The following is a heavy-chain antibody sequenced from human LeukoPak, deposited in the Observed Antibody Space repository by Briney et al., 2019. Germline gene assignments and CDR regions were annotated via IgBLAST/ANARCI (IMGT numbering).Heavy chain of an antibody. V-gene: IGHV1-2*02. CDR3: ATGGYYYYYMDV. CDR2: INPNSGGT. J-gene: IGHJ6*03. CDR1: GYTFTGYY. Sequence: ASVKVSCKASGYTFTGYYMHWVRQAPGQGLEWMGWINPNSGGTNYAQKFQGRVTMTEDTSTDTAYMELSSLRSEDTAVYYCATGGYYYYYMDVWGKGTTVTVSS.